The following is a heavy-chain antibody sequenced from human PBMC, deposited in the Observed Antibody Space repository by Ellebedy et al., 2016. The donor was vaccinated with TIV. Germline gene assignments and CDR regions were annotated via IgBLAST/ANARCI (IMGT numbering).Heavy chain of an antibody. D-gene: IGHD3/OR15-3a*01. Sequence: GESLKISCAGSGFTFSSYSINWVRQAPGKGLEWVSYISSSSSIISYADSVKGRFTISRDNAKNSVSLQMFSLRHEDTAVYYCTRGGLDYWGQGTVVTVSS. CDR1: GFTFSSYS. J-gene: IGHJ4*02. CDR2: ISSSSSII. V-gene: IGHV3-48*02. CDR3: TRGGLDY.